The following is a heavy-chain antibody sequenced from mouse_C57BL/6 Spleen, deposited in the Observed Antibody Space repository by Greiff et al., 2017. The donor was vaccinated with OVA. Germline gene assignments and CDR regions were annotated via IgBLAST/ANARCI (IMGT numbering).Heavy chain of an antibody. J-gene: IGHJ2*01. D-gene: IGHD2-5*01. Sequence: VQLVESGPELVKPGASVKISCKASGYAFSSSWMNWVKQRPGKGLEWIGRIYPGDGDTNYNGKFKGKATLTADKSSSTAYMQLSSLTSEDSAVYFCARSYSNSYYFDYWGQGTTLTVSS. CDR3: ARSYSNSYYFDY. V-gene: IGHV1-82*01. CDR1: GYAFSSSW. CDR2: IYPGDGDT.